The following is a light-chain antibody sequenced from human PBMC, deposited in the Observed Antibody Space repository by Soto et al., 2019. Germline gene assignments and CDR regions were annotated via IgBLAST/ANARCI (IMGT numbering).Light chain of an antibody. CDR3: QQYNNWPPMYT. CDR1: QSVSSN. J-gene: IGKJ2*01. V-gene: IGKV3-15*01. Sequence: EIVMTQSPATLSVSPGERATLSCRASQSVSSNLAWYQQKPGQAPRLLIYGASTRATGIPARFSGSGSGTEFTLTLSSLLSEDFAVYYCQQYNNWPPMYTFGQGTKLEIK. CDR2: GAS.